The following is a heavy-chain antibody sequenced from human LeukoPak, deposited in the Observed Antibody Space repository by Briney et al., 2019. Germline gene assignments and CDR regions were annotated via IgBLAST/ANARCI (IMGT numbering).Heavy chain of an antibody. CDR3: AKGTPSSSWYFDY. V-gene: IGHV3-30*18. CDR2: ISYDGSNK. D-gene: IGHD6-13*01. Sequence: GGSLRLSCAASGFTFSSYGMHWVRQAPGKGLEWVAVISYDGSNKYYADSVKGRFTISRDNSKNTLYLQMNSLRAEDTAVYYCAKGTPSSSWYFDYWGQGTLVTVSS. J-gene: IGHJ4*02. CDR1: GFTFSSYG.